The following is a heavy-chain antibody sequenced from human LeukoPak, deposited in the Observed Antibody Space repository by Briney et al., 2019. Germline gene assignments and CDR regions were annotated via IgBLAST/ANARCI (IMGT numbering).Heavy chain of an antibody. CDR3: ATHSIAAAGPFDY. V-gene: IGHV4-59*08. D-gene: IGHD6-13*01. Sequence: PSETLSLTCTVSGGSISSYYWSWIRQPPGKGLEWIGYIYYSGSTNYNPSLKSRVTISVDTSKNQFSLKLSSVTAADTAVYYCATHSIAAAGPFDYWGQGTLVTASS. CDR2: IYYSGST. J-gene: IGHJ4*02. CDR1: GGSISSYY.